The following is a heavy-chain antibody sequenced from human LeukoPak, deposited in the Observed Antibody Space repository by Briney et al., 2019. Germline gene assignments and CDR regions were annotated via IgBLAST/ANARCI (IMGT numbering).Heavy chain of an antibody. J-gene: IGHJ4*02. CDR2: IVASGGST. Sequence: GGSLRLSCAASGFTFSSYAMTWVRQAPGKGLEWVSTIVASGGSTYYAGSVKGRFTISRDNSKNTLFLQMTSLRAEDTAVYYCSKDAVAPGSGGDYFDDWGQGTLVTVSS. V-gene: IGHV3-23*01. CDR1: GFTFSSYA. CDR3: SKDAVAPGSGGDYFDD. D-gene: IGHD3-10*01.